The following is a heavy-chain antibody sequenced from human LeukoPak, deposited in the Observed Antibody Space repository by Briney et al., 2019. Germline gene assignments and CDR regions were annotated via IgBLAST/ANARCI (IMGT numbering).Heavy chain of an antibody. CDR2: INTNTGNP. Sequence: ASVKVSCKASGCTFTSYAMNWVRQAPGQGLEWMGWINTNTGNPTYAQGFTGRFVFSLDTSVSTAYLQISSLKAEDTAVYYCARSYCSGGSCYLGYFDYWGQGTLVTVSS. J-gene: IGHJ4*02. CDR1: GCTFTSYA. CDR3: ARSYCSGGSCYLGYFDY. D-gene: IGHD2-15*01. V-gene: IGHV7-4-1*02.